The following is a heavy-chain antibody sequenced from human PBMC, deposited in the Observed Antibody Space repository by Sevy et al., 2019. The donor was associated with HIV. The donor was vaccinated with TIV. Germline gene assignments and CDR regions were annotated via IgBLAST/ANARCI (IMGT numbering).Heavy chain of an antibody. Sequence: ASVKVSCKASGYTFTGYYMHWVRQAPGQGLEWMGWINPNSGGTNYAQKFQGRVTMTRDTSISTAYMGLSRLRSDDTAVYYCARDVVRGYSYGPDYYYGMDVWGQGTTVTVSS. J-gene: IGHJ6*02. V-gene: IGHV1-2*02. D-gene: IGHD5-18*01. CDR3: ARDVVRGYSYGPDYYYGMDV. CDR2: INPNSGGT. CDR1: GYTFTGYY.